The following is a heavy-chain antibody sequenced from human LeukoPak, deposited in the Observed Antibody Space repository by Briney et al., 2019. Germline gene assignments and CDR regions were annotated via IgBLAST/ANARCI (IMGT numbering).Heavy chain of an antibody. J-gene: IGHJ4*02. V-gene: IGHV3-30*18. CDR1: GFTFSSYW. Sequence: GGSLRLSCAASGFTFSSYWIHWVRQAPGKGLEWVANISYDGSNEYYADSVKGRFTISRDNSKNTLYLQMNSLRGEDTAMYYCAKDRFPYGSGTTYYFDYWGQGTLVTVSS. CDR2: ISYDGSNE. D-gene: IGHD3-10*01. CDR3: AKDRFPYGSGTTYYFDY.